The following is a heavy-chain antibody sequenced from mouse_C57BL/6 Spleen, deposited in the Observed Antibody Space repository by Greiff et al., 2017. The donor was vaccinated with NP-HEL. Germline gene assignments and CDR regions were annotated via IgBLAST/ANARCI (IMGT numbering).Heavy chain of an antibody. Sequence: QVQLQQPGAELVRPGSSVKLSCKASGYTFTSYWMDRVKQRPGQGLEWIGNIYPSDSETHYNQKFKDKATLTVDKSSSTAYMQLSSLTSEDSAVYYCAREGLRRLDYWGQGTTLTVSS. CDR1: GYTFTSYW. CDR2: IYPSDSET. V-gene: IGHV1-61*01. D-gene: IGHD2-4*01. J-gene: IGHJ2*01. CDR3: AREGLRRLDY.